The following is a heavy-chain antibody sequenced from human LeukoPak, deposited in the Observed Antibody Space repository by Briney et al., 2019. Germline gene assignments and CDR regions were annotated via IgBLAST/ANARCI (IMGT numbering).Heavy chain of an antibody. CDR1: GYSISSGYY. D-gene: IGHD1-26*01. CDR3: ARSRYSGAYYDS. CDR2: IYHRGST. Sequence: PSETLSLTCTVSGYSISSGYYWGWIRQPPGEGLEWIGTIYHRGSTYYNLSVKSRVTISVDTSKNQFSLKLSSVTAADTAVYYCARSRYSGAYYDSWGQGTLVTVSS. V-gene: IGHV4-38-2*02. J-gene: IGHJ4*02.